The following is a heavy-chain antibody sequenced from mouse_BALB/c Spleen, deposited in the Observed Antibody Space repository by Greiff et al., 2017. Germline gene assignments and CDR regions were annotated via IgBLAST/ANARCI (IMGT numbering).Heavy chain of an antibody. Sequence: QVQLQQSGAELMKPGASVKISCKATGYTFSSYWIEWVKQRPGHGLEWIGEILPGSGSTNYNEKFKGKATFTADTSSNTAYMQLSSLTSEDSAVYYCARLRRTYRGDYWGQGTSVTVSS. J-gene: IGHJ4*01. CDR3: ARLRRTYRGDY. D-gene: IGHD5-1*01. CDR1: GYTFSSYW. CDR2: ILPGSGST. V-gene: IGHV1-9*01.